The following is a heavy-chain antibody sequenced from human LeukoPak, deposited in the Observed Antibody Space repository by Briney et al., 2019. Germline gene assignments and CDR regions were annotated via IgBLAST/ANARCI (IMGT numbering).Heavy chain of an antibody. V-gene: IGHV4-59*01. D-gene: IGHD3-3*01. CDR3: ARDDTNFGVVNPRNNAFDC. Sequence: SETLSLTCTVSGGSISSYYWSWIRQPPAKGLEWIGYIYYSGSTNYNPSLKSRVTISVDTSKNQFSLKLSSVTAADTAVYYCARDDTNFGVVNPRNNAFDCWLQGRIVSVSS. J-gene: IGHJ3*01. CDR2: IYYSGST. CDR1: GGSISSYY.